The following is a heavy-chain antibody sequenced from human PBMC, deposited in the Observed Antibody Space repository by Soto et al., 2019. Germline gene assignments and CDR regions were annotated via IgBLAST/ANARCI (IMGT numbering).Heavy chain of an antibody. D-gene: IGHD3-16*01. CDR3: AREKGSPMIYWYFDL. J-gene: IGHJ2*01. Sequence: QEQLVQSGAEVKKPGSSVKVSCKAAGGTFSDFVITWVRQAPGQGLEWMGGVIPSFGTANYAQKFQGRVTFTADKSTRTAYMELSSLRSEDTAVYYCAREKGSPMIYWYFDLWGRGTLVTVSS. CDR1: GGTFSDFV. CDR2: VIPSFGTA. V-gene: IGHV1-69*06.